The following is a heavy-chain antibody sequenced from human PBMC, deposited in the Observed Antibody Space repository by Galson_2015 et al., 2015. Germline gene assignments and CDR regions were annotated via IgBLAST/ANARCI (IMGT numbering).Heavy chain of an antibody. J-gene: IGHJ4*02. CDR3: ARSGSSGQFDY. V-gene: IGHV4-31*03. CDR1: GGSISSGGYY. CDR2: IYYSGST. D-gene: IGHD6-6*01. Sequence: TLSLTCTVSGGSISSGGYYWSWLRQHPGKGLEWIGYIYYSGSTYYNPSLKSRVTISVDTSKNQFSLKLSSVTAADTAVYYCARSGSSGQFDYWGQGTLVTVSS.